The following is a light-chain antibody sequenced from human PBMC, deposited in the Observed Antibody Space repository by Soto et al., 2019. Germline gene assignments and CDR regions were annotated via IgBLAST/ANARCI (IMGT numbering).Light chain of an antibody. CDR2: GNS. Sequence: QAVVPKPPSVSGAPGQRDTISCTGSSSNIGAGYDVHWYQQLPGTAPKLLIYGNSNRPSGVPDRFSGSKSGTSASLAITGLQAEDEADYYCQSYDSSLSGVVFGRGTQLTVL. V-gene: IGLV1-40*01. J-gene: IGLJ2*01. CDR1: SSNIGAGYD. CDR3: QSYDSSLSGVV.